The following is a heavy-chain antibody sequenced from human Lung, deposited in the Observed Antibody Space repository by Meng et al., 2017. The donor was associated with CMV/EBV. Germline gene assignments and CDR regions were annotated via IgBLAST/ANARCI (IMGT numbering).Heavy chain of an antibody. V-gene: IGHV1-18*01. D-gene: IGHD3-10*01. CDR1: GYSFRTFG. J-gene: IGHJ6*02. CDR2: ISAYNGNT. CDR3: TRDRVVRGGNGLDD. Sequence: ASAKVSCKASGYSFRTFGISWVRKAPGQGREWMGWISAYNGNTTYKQKHQGRVTVTRDTSTRTVYMELRSLRADDTAVYYCTRDRVVRGGNGLDDWGQGTTVTVSS.